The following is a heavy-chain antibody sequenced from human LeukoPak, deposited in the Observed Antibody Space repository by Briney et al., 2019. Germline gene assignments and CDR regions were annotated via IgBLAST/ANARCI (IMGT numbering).Heavy chain of an antibody. D-gene: IGHD5-18*01. J-gene: IGHJ4*02. CDR2: IYPGDSDT. CDR3: ARRTKSEIQLWSPFDY. CDR1: GYIYTSYW. Sequence: GESLKISCNSSGYIYTSYWIGWVRQMPGKGLEWMGIIYPGDSDTRYSPSFQGQVTISADKSISTAYLQWSSLKASDTAMYYCARRTKSEIQLWSPFDYWGQGTLVTVSS. V-gene: IGHV5-51*01.